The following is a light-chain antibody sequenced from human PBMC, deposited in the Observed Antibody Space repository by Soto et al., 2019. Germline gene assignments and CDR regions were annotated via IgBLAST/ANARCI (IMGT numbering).Light chain of an antibody. CDR2: AAS. J-gene: IGKJ1*01. Sequence: DIQMTQSPSSLSASLGDRVTITCRASQNIDNYLNWYQQKPGKAPKLLIYAASTLQSGVPSRFSGSGSGTEFTPTIRSLQPDDSATYYCQQYHSFPVTFGQGTKVDI. CDR3: QQYHSFPVT. V-gene: IGKV1-9*01. CDR1: QNIDNY.